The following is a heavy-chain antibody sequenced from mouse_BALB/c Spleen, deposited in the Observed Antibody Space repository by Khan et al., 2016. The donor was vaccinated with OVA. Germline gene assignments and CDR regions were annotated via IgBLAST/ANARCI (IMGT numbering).Heavy chain of an antibody. V-gene: IGHV5-6*01. CDR3: ADHLTGSFAY. CDR1: GFTFSSYS. Sequence: EVELVESGGDLVTPGGSLKLSCAASGFTFSSYSMSWVRQTPDKRLEWVASISSGGDYTYYPDRVKGRFTISRDNAKNTLYLQMSDLKSEDTAMYYCADHLTGSFAYWGQGTLVTVSA. CDR2: ISSGGDYT. D-gene: IGHD4-1*01. J-gene: IGHJ3*01.